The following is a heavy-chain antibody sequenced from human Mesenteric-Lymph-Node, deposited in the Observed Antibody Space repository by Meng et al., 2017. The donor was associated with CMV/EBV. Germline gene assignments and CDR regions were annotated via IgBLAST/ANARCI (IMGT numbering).Heavy chain of an antibody. J-gene: IGHJ4*02. CDR3: ARDTSSWFYFDH. D-gene: IGHD6-13*01. Sequence: ASGYTFNNHFLHWVRQVPGQGLEWMGMFNPSTGRPTYAQKFQGRVTMTRDTSTTTVYMDLSSLRFEDTAVYYCARDTSSWFYFDHWGPGSLVTVSS. CDR2: FNPSTGRP. V-gene: IGHV1-46*02. CDR1: GYTFNNHF.